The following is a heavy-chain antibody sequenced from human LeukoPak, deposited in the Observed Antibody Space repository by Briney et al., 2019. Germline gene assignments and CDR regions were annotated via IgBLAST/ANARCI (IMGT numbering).Heavy chain of an antibody. Sequence: SETLSLTCTVSGGSISSYYWSWIRQPPGKGLEWIGYIYYSGSTNYNPSLKSRVTISVDTSKNQFSLKLSSVTAADTAVYYCARDLSPIWYFDLWGRGTLDTVSS. CDR1: GGSISSYY. V-gene: IGHV4-59*01. CDR2: IYYSGST. D-gene: IGHD3-3*02. CDR3: ARDLSPIWYFDL. J-gene: IGHJ2*01.